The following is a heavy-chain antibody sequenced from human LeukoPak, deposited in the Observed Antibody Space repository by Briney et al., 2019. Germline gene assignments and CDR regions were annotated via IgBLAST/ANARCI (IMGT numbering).Heavy chain of an antibody. V-gene: IGHV3-30*03. D-gene: IGHD2-2*02. CDR1: GFTFSSYA. Sequence: PGGSLRLSCAASGFTFSSYAMSWVRQAPGKGLEWVAVISYDGSNKYYADSVKGRFTISRDNSKNTLYLQMNSLRAEDTAVYYCATDHCSSTSCYTNFDYWGQGTLVTVSS. CDR2: ISYDGSNK. CDR3: ATDHCSSTSCYTNFDY. J-gene: IGHJ4*02.